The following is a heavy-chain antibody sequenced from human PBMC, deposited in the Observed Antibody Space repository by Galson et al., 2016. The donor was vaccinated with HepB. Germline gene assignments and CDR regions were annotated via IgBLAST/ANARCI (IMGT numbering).Heavy chain of an antibody. CDR2: ISARGVTT. D-gene: IGHD3-22*01. CDR1: GFTFSNAG. CDR3: TKEDDFFDSTGYYVT. V-gene: IGHV3-23*01. Sequence: SLRLSCAASGFTFSNAGVNWVRQAPGKGLEWVSGISARGVTTYYRDSVKGRFIISRDNSENMLYLQMSSLRAEDTAVYFCTKEDDFFDSTGYYVTWGQGTLVVVSS. J-gene: IGHJ4*01.